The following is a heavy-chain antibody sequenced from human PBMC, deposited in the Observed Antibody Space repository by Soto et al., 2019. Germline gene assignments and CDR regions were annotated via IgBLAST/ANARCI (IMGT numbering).Heavy chain of an antibody. CDR3: AKDRAYAPIDY. V-gene: IGHV3-30*18. CDR1: GFTFSSYG. CDR2: ISYDGSNK. J-gene: IGHJ4*02. D-gene: IGHD2-21*01. Sequence: QVQLVESGGGVVQPGRSLRLSCAASGFTFSSYGMHWVRQAPGKGLEWVAVISYDGSNKYYADSVKGRFTISRDNSKNTLYLQMNSLRAEDTVVYYCAKDRAYAPIDYWGQGTLVTVSS.